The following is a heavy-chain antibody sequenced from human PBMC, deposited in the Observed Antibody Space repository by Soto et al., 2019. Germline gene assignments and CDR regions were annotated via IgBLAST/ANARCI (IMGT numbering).Heavy chain of an antibody. D-gene: IGHD5-18*01. CDR3: ARLIGGYSVWDY. J-gene: IGHJ4*02. Sequence: PRESLKISCTASRNRLTNYWIGWVPQMPRKRLEWRGIIYPGDTDTRYGPSFQGQVTISADKSVSTTYPQWSRLKASDPAIYVCARLIGGYSVWDYGGKGTLVTVS. CDR1: RNRLTNYW. CDR2: IYPGDTDT. V-gene: IGHV5-51*01.